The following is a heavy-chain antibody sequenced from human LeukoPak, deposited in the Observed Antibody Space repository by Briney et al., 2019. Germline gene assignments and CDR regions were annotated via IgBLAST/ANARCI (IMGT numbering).Heavy chain of an antibody. CDR3: ARGPYGSSWFVSNWFDP. J-gene: IGHJ5*02. CDR2: MYSGGTT. V-gene: IGHV4-59*01. CDR1: DGSINGYY. D-gene: IGHD6-13*01. Sequence: SETLSLTCTVSDGSINGYYWSWIRQPPGKGLDWIGYMYSGGTTNYSPSLKSRVTISEDMSKNQFSLKLTSVTAADTAVYYCARGPYGSSWFVSNWFDPWGQGTLVTVSS.